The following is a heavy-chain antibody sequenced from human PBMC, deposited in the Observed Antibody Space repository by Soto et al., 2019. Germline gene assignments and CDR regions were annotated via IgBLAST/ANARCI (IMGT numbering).Heavy chain of an antibody. Sequence: PWWSLRLSCASSGFTFSRYEMNWVRQAPGKGLEWVSYISSSGSTIYYADSVKGRFTISRDNAKNSLYLQMNSLRAEDTAVYYCARDRRYDFWSGYDNFYGMDVWGQGTTVTV. V-gene: IGHV3-48*03. D-gene: IGHD3-3*01. CDR3: ARDRRYDFWSGYDNFYGMDV. CDR2: ISSSGSTI. CDR1: GFTFSRYE. J-gene: IGHJ6*02.